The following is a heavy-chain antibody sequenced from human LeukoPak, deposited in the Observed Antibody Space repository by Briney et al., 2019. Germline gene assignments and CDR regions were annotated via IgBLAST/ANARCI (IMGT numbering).Heavy chain of an antibody. CDR1: GFTFSSYS. J-gene: IGHJ1*01. CDR3: ARDLSSSSTAYLQH. Sequence: GGSLRLSCAASGFTFSSYSMDWVRQAPGKGLEWVSSISSSSNYIYYADSVKGRFTISRDDAKNSLYLQMNSLRAEDTAVYYCARDLSSSSTAYLQHWGQGTLVTVSS. D-gene: IGHD6-6*01. CDR2: ISSSSNYI. V-gene: IGHV3-21*01.